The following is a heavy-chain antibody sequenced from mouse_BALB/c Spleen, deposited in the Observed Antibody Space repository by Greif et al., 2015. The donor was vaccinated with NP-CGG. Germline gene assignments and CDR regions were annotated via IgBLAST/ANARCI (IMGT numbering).Heavy chain of an antibody. D-gene: IGHD2-3*01. J-gene: IGHJ4*01. V-gene: IGHV5-12-1*01. CDR1: GFAFSSYD. Sequence: EVKLVESGGGLVKPGGSLKLSCAASGFAFSSYDMSWVRQTPEKRLEWVAYISSGGGSTYYPDTAKGRFTISRDNAKNTLYLQMSSLKSEDTAMYYCARYDGYYYYAMDYWGQGTSVTVSS. CDR2: ISSGGGST. CDR3: ARYDGYYYYAMDY.